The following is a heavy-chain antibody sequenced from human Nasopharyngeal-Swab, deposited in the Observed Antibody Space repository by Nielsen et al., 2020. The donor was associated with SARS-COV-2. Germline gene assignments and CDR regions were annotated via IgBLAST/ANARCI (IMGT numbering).Heavy chain of an antibody. CDR3: ARGGNCSGGSCYSKWRSIWYFDL. CDR1: GGSFSAYY. J-gene: IGHJ2*01. V-gene: IGHV4-34*01. D-gene: IGHD2-15*01. Sequence: GSLRLSCAVYGGSFSAYYWSWIRQPPGKGLEWIGEINHSGSTNYNPSLKSRVTISINTSKNQFSLKLSSVTAADTAVYYCARGGNCSGGSCYSKWRSIWYFDLWGRGTLVTVSS. CDR2: INHSGST.